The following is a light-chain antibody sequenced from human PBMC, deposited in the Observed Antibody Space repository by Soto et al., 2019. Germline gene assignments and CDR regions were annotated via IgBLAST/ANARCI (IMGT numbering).Light chain of an antibody. Sequence: QMTHSPSTLSGSVGDRVTITCRASQTISSWLAWYQQKPGKAPKLLIYKASTLKSGVPSRFSGSGSGTEFTLTISSLQPDDFAVYYCQQYNNWPPITSGQRTRPEVK. CDR2: KAS. V-gene: IGKV1-5*03. CDR3: QQYNNWPPIT. J-gene: IGKJ5*01. CDR1: QTISSW.